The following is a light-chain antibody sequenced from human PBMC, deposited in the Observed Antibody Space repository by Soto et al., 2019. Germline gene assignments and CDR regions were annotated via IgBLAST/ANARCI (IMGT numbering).Light chain of an antibody. V-gene: IGLV2-14*01. CDR3: SSYTSSSTYV. J-gene: IGLJ1*01. CDR2: DVS. CDR1: SSDVGGYKY. Sequence: SALTQPASVSKSPGQSITISCTGTSSDVGGYKYVSWYQQHPGKAPKLMIYDVSNRPSGVSNRFSGPKSGNTASLTISGLQAEDEADYYCSSYTSSSTYVFGTGTKVTVL.